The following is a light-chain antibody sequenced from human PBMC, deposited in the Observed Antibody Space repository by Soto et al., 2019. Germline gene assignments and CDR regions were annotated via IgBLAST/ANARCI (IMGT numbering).Light chain of an antibody. CDR1: QSVSSSS. J-gene: IGKJ1*01. CDR2: GAS. CDR3: QQYLNSPRT. Sequence: EIVLTQSPGTLSLSPGERATLSCRASQSVSSSSLAWYQHQPGQAPRLLVYGASSRATGIPDRISGSGSERDFTLTISRLEPEDAAVYYCQQYLNSPRTFGQGTKVDIK. V-gene: IGKV3-20*01.